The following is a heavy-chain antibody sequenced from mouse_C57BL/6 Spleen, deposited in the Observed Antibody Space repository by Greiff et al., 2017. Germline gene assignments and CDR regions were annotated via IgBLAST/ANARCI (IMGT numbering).Heavy chain of an antibody. CDR1: GFTFSSYA. J-gene: IGHJ4*01. Sequence: EVMLVESGEGLVKPGGSLKLSCAASGFTFSSYAMSWVRQTPEKRLEWVAYISSGGDYIYYADTVKGRFTISRDNARNTLYLQMSSLKSEDTAMYYCTREGYYGSRGYYAMDYWGQGTSVTVSS. CDR3: TREGYYGSRGYYAMDY. V-gene: IGHV5-9-1*02. CDR2: ISSGGDYI. D-gene: IGHD1-1*01.